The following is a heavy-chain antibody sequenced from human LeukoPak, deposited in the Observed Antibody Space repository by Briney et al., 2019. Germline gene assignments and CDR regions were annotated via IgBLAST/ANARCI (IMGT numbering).Heavy chain of an antibody. Sequence: SETLSLTCTVSGYSISSGYFWGWIRQPPGKGLEWIGSIYHSGSTSHNPSLKSRLTISVDTSKNQFSLKLNFVTAADTAVYYCARTTEGGYSYGYFYYYYMDVWGKGTTVTISS. CDR1: GYSISSGYF. J-gene: IGHJ6*03. V-gene: IGHV4-38-2*02. CDR2: IYHSGST. D-gene: IGHD5-18*01. CDR3: ARTTEGGYSYGYFYYYYMDV.